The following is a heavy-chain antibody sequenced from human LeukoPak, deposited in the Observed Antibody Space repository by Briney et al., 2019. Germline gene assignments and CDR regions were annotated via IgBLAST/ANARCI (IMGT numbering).Heavy chain of an antibody. D-gene: IGHD7-27*01. V-gene: IGHV4-4*07. CDR2: IYTSGST. CDR1: GGSISSYY. Sequence: SETLSLTCTVSGGSISSYYWSWIRQPAGKGLEWIGRIYTSGSTNYNPSLKSRVTISVDKPKNQFSLKLSSVTAADTAVYYCARGRVTGDYYYYYYMDVWGKGTTVTVSS. CDR3: ARGRVTGDYYYYYYMDV. J-gene: IGHJ6*03.